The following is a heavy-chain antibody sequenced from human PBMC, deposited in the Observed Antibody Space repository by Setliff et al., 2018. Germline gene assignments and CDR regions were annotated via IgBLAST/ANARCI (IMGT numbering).Heavy chain of an antibody. V-gene: IGHV4-39*07. CDR1: GGSMSSSGYY. CDR2: IYYSGST. Sequence: SETLSLTCTAFGGSMSSSGYYWAWIRQSPGKGLEWIGSIYYSGSTYYNPSLKRRATISLDTSKNQFSLKLNSVTAADTAVYYCARDPVKQLVNWFDPWGQGTLVTVSS. CDR3: ARDPVKQLVNWFDP. J-gene: IGHJ5*02. D-gene: IGHD3-10*01.